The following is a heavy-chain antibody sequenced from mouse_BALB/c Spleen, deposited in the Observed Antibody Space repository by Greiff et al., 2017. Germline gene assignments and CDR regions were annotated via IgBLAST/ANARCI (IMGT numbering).Heavy chain of an antibody. J-gene: IGHJ4*01. CDR1: GFTFSDYG. Sequence: EVMLVESGGGLVQPGGSRKISCAASGFTFSDYGMPWVRQAPGKGPEWVAFISNLAYRIYYANTVTGRFTFSRENSKNTLYLKMSSLRSEETAMDYCARGRDGNYGAMDYWGQGTSVTVSS. CDR2: ISNLAYRI. V-gene: IGHV5-15*02. CDR3: ARGRDGNYGAMDY. D-gene: IGHD2-1*01.